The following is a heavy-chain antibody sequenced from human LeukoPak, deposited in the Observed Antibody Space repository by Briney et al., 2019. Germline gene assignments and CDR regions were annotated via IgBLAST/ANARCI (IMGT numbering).Heavy chain of an antibody. CDR3: ARGSDGDYVGAATFQH. CDR2: INPNSGGT. CDR1: GYTFTGYF. Sequence: ASVKVSCKPSGYTFTGYFMHWVRQAPGQGLEWMGWINPNSGGTNYAQKFQGRVTMTRDTSISTAYIDLSRLTSDDTAVYYCARGSDGDYVGAATFQHWGQGTLVTVSS. J-gene: IGHJ1*01. V-gene: IGHV1-2*02. D-gene: IGHD4-17*01.